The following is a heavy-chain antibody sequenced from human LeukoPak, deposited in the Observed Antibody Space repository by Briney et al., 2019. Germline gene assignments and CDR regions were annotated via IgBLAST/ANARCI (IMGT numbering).Heavy chain of an antibody. Sequence: SGTLSLTCTVSGASISSSTYYWGWIRQSPGKGLEWIGSVNYAVNTYYNPSLKSRVTISADTSKNQFSLKMNFATAADTALYYCARHLGPYSASYLDYWGQGSLVTVSS. CDR3: ARHLGPYSASYLDY. J-gene: IGHJ4*02. V-gene: IGHV4-39*01. D-gene: IGHD1-26*01. CDR2: VNYAVNT. CDR1: GASISSSTYY.